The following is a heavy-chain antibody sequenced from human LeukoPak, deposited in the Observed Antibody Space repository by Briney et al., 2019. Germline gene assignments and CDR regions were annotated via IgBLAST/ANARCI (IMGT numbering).Heavy chain of an antibody. J-gene: IGHJ4*02. CDR3: ARNKKGDRYTYGHDY. Sequence: GGSLRLSCAASGFTFSSYAMSWVRQAPGKGLEWVSAISGSGGSTYYADSVKGRFTISRDNAKNSLYLQMNSLRAEDTAVYYCARNKKGDRYTYGHDYWGQGTLVTVSS. V-gene: IGHV3-23*01. CDR1: GFTFSSYA. D-gene: IGHD5-18*01. CDR2: ISGSGGST.